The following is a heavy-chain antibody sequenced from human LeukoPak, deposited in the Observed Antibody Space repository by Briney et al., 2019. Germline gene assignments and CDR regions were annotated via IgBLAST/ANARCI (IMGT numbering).Heavy chain of an antibody. CDR2: ISPSFGPA. D-gene: IGHD3-22*01. CDR3: ARGGYYYDSSGYSGSFDY. J-gene: IGHJ4*02. V-gene: IGHV1-69*13. CDR1: GDTFDSYP. Sequence: ASVKVSCKASGDTFDSYPVSWVRQAPGQGLEWMGGISPSFGPADYAQSFRGRVTITADESTSTAYMELSSLRSEDTAVYYCARGGYYYDSSGYSGSFDYWGQGTLVTVSS.